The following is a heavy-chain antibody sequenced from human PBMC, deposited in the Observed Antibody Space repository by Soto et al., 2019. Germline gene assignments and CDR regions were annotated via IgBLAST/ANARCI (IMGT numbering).Heavy chain of an antibody. Sequence: QVQLVQSGAEVKKPGSSVKVSCKASGGTFSSYAITWVRQAPGQGLEWMGGIIPIFGTANYAQKFQARVTITADESTSTAYMELSSLRSEATAVYYCARDRGPSSGYYPYWFDPWGQGTLVTFSS. CDR3: ARDRGPSSGYYPYWFDP. D-gene: IGHD3-22*01. V-gene: IGHV1-69*12. CDR1: GGTFSSYA. CDR2: IIPIFGTA. J-gene: IGHJ5*02.